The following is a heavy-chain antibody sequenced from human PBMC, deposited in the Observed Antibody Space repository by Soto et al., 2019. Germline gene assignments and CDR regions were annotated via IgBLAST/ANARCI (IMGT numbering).Heavy chain of an antibody. V-gene: IGHV3-21*06. CDR2: ISSTTNYI. CDR1: EFTFTRYS. Sequence: GGSLRLSCAASEFTFTRYSMNWVRQAPGKGLEWVSSISSTTNYIYYGDSMKGRFTISRDNAKNSLYLEMNSLRAEDTAVYYCARESEDLTSNFDYWGQGTLVPVSS. J-gene: IGHJ4*02. CDR3: ARESEDLTSNFDY.